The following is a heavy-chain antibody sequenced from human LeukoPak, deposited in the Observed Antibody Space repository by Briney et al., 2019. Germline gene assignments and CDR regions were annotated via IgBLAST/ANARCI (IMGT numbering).Heavy chain of an antibody. CDR3: ARGRLVVTAPFDY. CDR2: IYYSGST. Sequence: SETLSLTCTVSGGSISSYYWSWIRQPPAKGLEWIGYIYYSGSTNYNPSLKSRVTISVDTSKNQFSLKLSSVTAADTAVYYCARGRLVVTAPFDYWGQGTLVTVSS. J-gene: IGHJ4*02. V-gene: IGHV4-59*01. D-gene: IGHD2-21*02. CDR1: GGSISSYY.